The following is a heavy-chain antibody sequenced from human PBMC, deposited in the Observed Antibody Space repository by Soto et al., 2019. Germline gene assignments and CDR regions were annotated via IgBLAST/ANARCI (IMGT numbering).Heavy chain of an antibody. CDR2: MNPNSGNT. CDR1: GYTFTSYD. D-gene: IGHD3-3*01. Sequence: ASVKVSCKASGYTFTSYDINWVRQATGQGLEWMGWMNPNSGNTGYAQKFQGRVTMTRNTSISTAYMELSSLRSEDTAVYYCARSYVLRFLEWLSQHNYYYYGMDVWGQGTTVTVSS. CDR3: ARSYVLRFLEWLSQHNYYYYGMDV. V-gene: IGHV1-8*01. J-gene: IGHJ6*02.